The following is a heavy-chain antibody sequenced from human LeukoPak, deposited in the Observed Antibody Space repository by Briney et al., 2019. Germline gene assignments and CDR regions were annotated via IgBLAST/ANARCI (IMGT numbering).Heavy chain of an antibody. CDR1: GYTFTGYY. CDR3: ARGRQLHLGELFPFAEFFQP. D-gene: IGHD3-16*01. J-gene: IGHJ1*01. Sequence: ASVKVSCKASGYTFTGYYMHWVRQAPGQGLEWMGWINPNSGGTNYAQQFQGRVTMTRDTSISTAYMELRSLSSDDTAVYYCARGRQLHLGELFPFAEFFQPWGQGTLVTVFS. CDR2: INPNSGGT. V-gene: IGHV1-2*02.